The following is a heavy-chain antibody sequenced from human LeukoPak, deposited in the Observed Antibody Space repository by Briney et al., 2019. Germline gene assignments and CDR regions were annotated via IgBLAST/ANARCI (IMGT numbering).Heavy chain of an antibody. CDR1: GGSFSGYY. CDR2: INHSGST. V-gene: IGHV4-34*01. D-gene: IGHD5-24*01. J-gene: IGHJ4*02. Sequence: SETLSLTCAVYGGSFSGYYWSWIRQPPGKGLEWIGEINHSGSTNYNPSLKSRVTISVDTSKNQFSLKLSSVTAADTAVYYCARSSRWLQSRAFDYWGRGTLVTVSS. CDR3: ARSSRWLQSRAFDY.